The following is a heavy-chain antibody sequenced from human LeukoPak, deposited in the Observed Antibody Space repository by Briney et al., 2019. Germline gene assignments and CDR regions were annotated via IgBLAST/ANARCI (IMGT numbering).Heavy chain of an antibody. CDR1: GGSFSGYY. Sequence: SETLSLTCAVYGGSFSGYYWSWIRQPPGKGLEWIGEINHSGSTNYNPSLKSRVTISVDTSKNQFSLKLSSVTAADTAVYYCARGRRRYNWNESFDCWGQGTLVTVSS. V-gene: IGHV4-34*01. D-gene: IGHD1-1*01. CDR2: INHSGST. J-gene: IGHJ4*02. CDR3: ARGRRRYNWNESFDC.